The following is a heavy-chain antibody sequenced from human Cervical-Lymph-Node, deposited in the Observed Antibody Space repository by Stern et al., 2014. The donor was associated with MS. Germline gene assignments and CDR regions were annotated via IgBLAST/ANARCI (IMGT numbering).Heavy chain of an antibody. CDR2: IWVDGTTK. CDR3: ARGLYYFDY. J-gene: IGHJ4*02. CDR1: EFTFNAYA. Sequence: VQLVESGGGVVQPGGSLRLSWAASEFTFNAYAMHWVRQAPGKGLEWVAVIWVDGTTKSYADSVKGRFTISRDKSKNTLYLQLNSLRAEDTAVFYCARGLYYFDYWGRGTLVTVSS. V-gene: IGHV3-33*01.